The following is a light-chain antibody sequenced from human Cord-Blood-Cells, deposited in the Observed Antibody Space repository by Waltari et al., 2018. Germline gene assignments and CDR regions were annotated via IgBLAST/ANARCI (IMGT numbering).Light chain of an antibody. J-gene: IGKJ2*01. V-gene: IGKV3-15*01. CDR2: GAS. Sequence: EIVMTQSPATLSVSPGERATLSCRASQSVSSNLAWYQQKPGQAPRRPIYGASTRATGIPARFSGSGSGTEFTLTISSLQSEDFAVYYCQQYNNWPYTFGQGTKLEIK. CDR3: QQYNNWPYT. CDR1: QSVSSN.